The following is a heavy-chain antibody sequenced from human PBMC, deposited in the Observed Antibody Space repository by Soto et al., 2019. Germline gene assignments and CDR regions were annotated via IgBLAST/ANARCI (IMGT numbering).Heavy chain of an antibody. J-gene: IGHJ4*02. CDR3: ARDGGWLQPYYFGY. CDR1: GCTFSSYE. Sequence: PGGALRRSCVDSGCTFSSYEINWVRQAPGKGLEWVSYISSSGSTIYYADSVKGRFTISRDNAKNSLYLQMNSLRAEDTAVYYCARDGGWLQPYYFGYWGPGTLVTVSS. D-gene: IGHD3-16*01. CDR2: ISSSGSTI. V-gene: IGHV3-48*03.